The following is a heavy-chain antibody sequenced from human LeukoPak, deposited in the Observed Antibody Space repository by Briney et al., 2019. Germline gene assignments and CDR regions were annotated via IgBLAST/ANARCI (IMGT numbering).Heavy chain of an antibody. J-gene: IGHJ4*02. CDR2: ISGYNGNT. CDR1: GYTFTSYG. CDR3: ARGPGLLCSGGGCYRGGSFDY. Sequence: ASVKVSCKASGYTFTSYGISWVRQAPGQGLEWMGWISGYNGNTNYAQKLQGRVTMTTDTSTSTAYMELSSLRSEDTAVYYCARGPGLLCSGGGCYRGGSFDYWGQGTLVTVSS. D-gene: IGHD2-15*01. V-gene: IGHV1-18*01.